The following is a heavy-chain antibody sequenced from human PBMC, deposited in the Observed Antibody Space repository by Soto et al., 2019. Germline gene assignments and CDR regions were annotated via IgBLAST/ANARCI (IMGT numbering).Heavy chain of an antibody. Sequence: QVQLVQSGAEVKKPGASVKVSCKASGYTFTSYGISWVRQAPGQGLEWMGWISAYNGITNYAQKLQGRVRMSPTSCSTAGDMRLRILISVDIAMSFSSSESPPADYWRQAT. CDR1: GYTFTSYG. V-gene: IGHV1-18*03. CDR2: ISAYNGIT. CDR3: SSESPPADY. J-gene: IGHJ4*02.